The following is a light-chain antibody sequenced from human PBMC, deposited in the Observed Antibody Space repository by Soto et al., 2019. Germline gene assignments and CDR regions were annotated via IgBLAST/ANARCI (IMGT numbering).Light chain of an antibody. CDR1: SSDVGGYNY. CDR2: AVS. Sequence: QSVLTQPRSVSGSPGQSVTISCTGTSSDVGGYNYVSWYQQHPGKAPKLMIYAVSKRPSGVPDRFSGSKSGNTASLTISGLQAEDEADYYCCSYAGSYTNWVFGGGTKLTVL. CDR3: CSYAGSYTNWV. V-gene: IGLV2-11*01. J-gene: IGLJ3*02.